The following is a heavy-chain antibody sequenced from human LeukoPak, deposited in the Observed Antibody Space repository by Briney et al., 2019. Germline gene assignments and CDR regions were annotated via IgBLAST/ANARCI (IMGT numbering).Heavy chain of an antibody. CDR3: AKEDAIIGFDY. CDR1: GFTFSTWG. J-gene: IGHJ4*02. D-gene: IGHD5-24*01. V-gene: IGHV3-23*01. CDR2: SSRDGRS. Sequence: GSLRLSCAASGFTFSTWGMSWVRQAPGKGPEWVSASSRDGRSFYTDSVKGRFTISRDNSKNTLYLQMNSLTAEDTAIYFCAKEDAIIGFDYWGQGTLVTVSS.